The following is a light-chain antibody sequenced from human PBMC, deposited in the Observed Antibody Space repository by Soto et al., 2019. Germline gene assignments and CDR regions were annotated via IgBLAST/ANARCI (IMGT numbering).Light chain of an antibody. CDR3: QQRSNWPIT. Sequence: DNILTLVTCTLPLSTGARATLSCRVSQSVNSTFLAWYQQKPGQAPRLLIYDASSRPTDIPARFSVSGSGTDFTLTISSLEPEDFALYYCQQRSNWPITFGQGTRLEIK. CDR2: DAS. CDR1: QSVNSTF. V-gene: IGKV3D-20*02. J-gene: IGKJ5*01.